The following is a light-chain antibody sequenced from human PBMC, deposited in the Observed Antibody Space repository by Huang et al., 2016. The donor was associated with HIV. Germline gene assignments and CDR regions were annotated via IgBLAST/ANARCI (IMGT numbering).Light chain of an antibody. V-gene: IGKV3-15*01. CDR1: QGSGNS. CDR3: QQYHEWPRT. J-gene: IGKJ2*01. CDR2: ETF. Sequence: ERVLTQSPVTLSVSPGERATLSCRTSQGSGNSLAWYQLKPGQAPRLLIYETFIRASDIPARFSGGGSEIDFTLTISGLQSEDSAVYYCQQYHEWPRTFGQGTKVEIK.